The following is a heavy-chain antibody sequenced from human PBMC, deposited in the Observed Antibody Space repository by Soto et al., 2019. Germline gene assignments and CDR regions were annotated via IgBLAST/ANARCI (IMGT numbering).Heavy chain of an antibody. D-gene: IGHD3-22*01. Sequence: TLSLTCSVSGDSIIRIDYYCTCIRQHPEKGLEWIGNIYFRGNTYYSPSLESRLTISVDTSKNQFSLKLTSVTAPDTAVYYCAREGGSYDSGGYLIRGAFDIWGQGTMVTVSS. CDR1: GDSIIRIDYY. CDR2: IYFRGNT. J-gene: IGHJ3*02. V-gene: IGHV4-31*03. CDR3: AREGGSYDSGGYLIRGAFDI.